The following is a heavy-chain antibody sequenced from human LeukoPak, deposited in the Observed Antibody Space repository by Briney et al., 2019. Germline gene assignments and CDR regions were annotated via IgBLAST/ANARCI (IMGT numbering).Heavy chain of an antibody. D-gene: IGHD1-20*01. CDR3: TRQGPNWNDDFDY. CDR2: ISSKGYNYAT. CDR1: GFTFSDSV. V-gene: IGHV3-73*01. Sequence: PGGSLRLSCAASGFTFSDSVMHWVRQASGKGLEWVGLISSKGYNYATTYAESVKGTFTISRDDSKNTAYLQMNNLKTEDTAVYYCTRQGPNWNDDFDYWGQGTLVTVSS. J-gene: IGHJ4*02.